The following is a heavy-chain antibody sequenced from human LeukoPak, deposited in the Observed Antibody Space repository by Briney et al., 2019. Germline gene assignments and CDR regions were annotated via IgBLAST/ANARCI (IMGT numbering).Heavy chain of an antibody. V-gene: IGHV3-30*03. Sequence: GGSLRLSCAASGFIFSNYGMHWVRQAPGKGLEWVAAISYDGSDKYYADSVKGRFTISRDNSKNTLYLQMNSLRAEDTAVYYCARDAVAAGWRYYFDYWGQGTLVTVSS. CDR3: ARDAVAAGWRYYFDY. CDR1: GFIFSNYG. J-gene: IGHJ4*02. D-gene: IGHD6-13*01. CDR2: ISYDGSDK.